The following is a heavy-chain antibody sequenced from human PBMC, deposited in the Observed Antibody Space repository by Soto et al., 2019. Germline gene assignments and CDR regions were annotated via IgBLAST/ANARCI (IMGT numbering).Heavy chain of an antibody. Sequence: QAQVVQSGAEVRKPGSSVKLSCKASEGTFNSYAIAWVRQAPGQGLEWMGGMIPYNTLNYAQKFQDRVTITADDSTNTVYMVLSSLRSDDTAVYFCASGASRWYPYFFDSWAQGTLVTVSS. CDR3: ASGASRWYPYFFDS. CDR1: EGTFNSYA. J-gene: IGHJ4*02. V-gene: IGHV1-69*01. CDR2: MIPYNTL. D-gene: IGHD6-13*01.